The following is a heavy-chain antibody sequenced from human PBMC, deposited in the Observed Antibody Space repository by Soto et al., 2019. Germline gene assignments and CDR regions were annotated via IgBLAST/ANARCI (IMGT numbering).Heavy chain of an antibody. CDR2: ISAYNGNT. CDR3: ASKRAMVTNYYYYYGMDV. CDR1: GYTFTSYG. Sequence: ASVKVSCKASGYTFTSYGISWVRQAPGQGLEWMGWISAYNGNTNYAQKLQGRVTMTTDTSTSTAYMELRSLRSDDTAVYYCASKRAMVTNYYYYYGMDVWGQGTTVTVSS. V-gene: IGHV1-18*01. J-gene: IGHJ6*02. D-gene: IGHD5-18*01.